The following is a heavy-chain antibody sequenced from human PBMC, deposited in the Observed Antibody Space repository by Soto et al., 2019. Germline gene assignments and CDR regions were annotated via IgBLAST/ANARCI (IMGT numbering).Heavy chain of an antibody. J-gene: IGHJ6*03. D-gene: IGHD2-2*02. Sequence: GESLKISCKGSGYSFTSYWIGWVRQMPGKGLEWMGIIYPGDSDIRYSPSFQGQVTISADKSISTAYLQWSSLKASDTAMYYCARLRYCSSTSCYTLSSSYYYMDVWGKGTTVTVSS. V-gene: IGHV5-51*01. CDR1: GYSFTSYW. CDR3: ARLRYCSSTSCYTLSSSYYYMDV. CDR2: IYPGDSDI.